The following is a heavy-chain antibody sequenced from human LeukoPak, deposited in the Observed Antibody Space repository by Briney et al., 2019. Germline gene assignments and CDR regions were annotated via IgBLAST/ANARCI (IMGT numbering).Heavy chain of an antibody. CDR2: INSDGTIT. J-gene: IGHJ5*02. Sequence: GGSLRLSCAASGFTFTSYWMHWVRQAPGKGLVWLSRINSDGTITSYADSLEGRFTISRDNAKNTVYLQMNSLRAEDTAVYYCATDDKYAPSSWGQGTLVTVSS. CDR1: GFTFTSYW. V-gene: IGHV3-74*01. D-gene: IGHD2-2*01. CDR3: ATDDKYAPSS.